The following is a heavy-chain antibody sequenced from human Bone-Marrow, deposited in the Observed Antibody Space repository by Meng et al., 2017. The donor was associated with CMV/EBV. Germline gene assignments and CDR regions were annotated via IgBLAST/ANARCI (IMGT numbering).Heavy chain of an antibody. D-gene: IGHD6-13*01. V-gene: IGHV3-7*01. CDR3: ARALHSSSWYAQSYYYYGMDV. CDR2: IKQDGSEK. J-gene: IGHJ6*02. Sequence: GESLKISCAASGFTFSSYWMSWVRKAPGKGLEWVANIKQDGSEKYYVDSVKGRFTISRDNAKNSLYLQMNSLRAEDTAVYYCARALHSSSWYAQSYYYYGMDVWGQGTTVTVSS. CDR1: GFTFSSYW.